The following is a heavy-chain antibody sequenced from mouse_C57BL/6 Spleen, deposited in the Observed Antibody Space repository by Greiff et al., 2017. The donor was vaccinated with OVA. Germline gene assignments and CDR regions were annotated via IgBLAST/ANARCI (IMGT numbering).Heavy chain of an antibody. D-gene: IGHD1-1*01. CDR2: IDPENGDT. Sequence: EVQLKQSGAELVRPGASVKLSCTASGFNIKDDYMHWVKQRPEQGLEWIGWIDPENGDTEYASKFQGKATITADTSSNTAYLQLSSLTSEDTAVYYCTTLNYYGSSYEAMDYWGQGTSVTVSS. V-gene: IGHV14-4*01. J-gene: IGHJ4*01. CDR1: GFNIKDDY. CDR3: TTLNYYGSSYEAMDY.